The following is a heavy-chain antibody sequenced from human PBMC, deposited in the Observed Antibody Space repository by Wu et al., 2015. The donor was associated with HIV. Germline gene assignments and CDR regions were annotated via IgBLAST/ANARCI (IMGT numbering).Heavy chain of an antibody. Sequence: QVQLVQSGAEVKKSGASLRLSCKASGYSFTRYYLHWVRQAPGQGLEWMGVIDPSGGGTTYSQKFQDRVVMTRDTSTNTAYMDLRSLRLEDTAVYFCASYGSGTKSGFDVWGQGTTVIVSS. CDR2: IDPSGGGT. V-gene: IGHV1-46*01. D-gene: IGHD3-10*01. J-gene: IGHJ3*01. CDR3: ASYGSGTKSGFDV. CDR1: GYSFTRYY.